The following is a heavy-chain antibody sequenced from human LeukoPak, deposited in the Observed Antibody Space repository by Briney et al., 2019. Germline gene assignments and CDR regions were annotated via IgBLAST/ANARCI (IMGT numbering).Heavy chain of an antibody. CDR3: ARDDSSSWSPATY. V-gene: IGHV3-33*01. CDR2: IWDDGSKK. J-gene: IGHJ4*02. D-gene: IGHD6-13*01. Sequence: PGGSLRLSCAASGFTFSGYGMHWVRQAPLKGLEWVAVIWDDGSKKYYADSVKGRFTISRDNSKNTVYLQMNSLRAEDTALYYCARDDSSSWSPATYWGQGTLVTVSS. CDR1: GFTFSGYG.